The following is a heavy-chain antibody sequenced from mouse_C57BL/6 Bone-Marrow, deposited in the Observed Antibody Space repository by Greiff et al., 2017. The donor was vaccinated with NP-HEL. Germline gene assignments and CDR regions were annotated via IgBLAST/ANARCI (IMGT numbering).Heavy chain of an antibody. CDR1: GYAFSSSW. D-gene: IGHD2-4*01. CDR2: IYPGDGDT. CDR3: ARHDYDEAY. Sequence: VQLQQSGPELVKPGASVKISCKASGYAFSSSWMNWVKQRPGKGLEWIGRIYPGDGDTNYNGKFKGKATLTADKSSSTAYMQLSSLTSEDSAVYFCARHDYDEAYWGQGTLVTVSA. J-gene: IGHJ3*01. V-gene: IGHV1-82*01.